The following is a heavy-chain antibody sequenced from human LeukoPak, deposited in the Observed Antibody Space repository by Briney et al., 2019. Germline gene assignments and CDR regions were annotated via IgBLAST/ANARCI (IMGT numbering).Heavy chain of an antibody. D-gene: IGHD3/OR15-3a*01. V-gene: IGHV4-31*03. CDR1: GGSISSGAYY. CDR2: IYYSGNT. CDR3: AREDWGAFDI. Sequence: SETLSLTCTVSGGSISSGAYYWSWIRQYPGKGLEWIGYIYYSGNTYYNPSLKSRVTISVDTSKNQFSLKLSSVTAADTAVYYCAREDWGAFDIWGQGTMVTVSS. J-gene: IGHJ3*02.